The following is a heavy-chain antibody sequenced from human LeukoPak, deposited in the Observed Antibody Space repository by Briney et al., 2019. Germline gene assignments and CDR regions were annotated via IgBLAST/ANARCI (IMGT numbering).Heavy chain of an antibody. V-gene: IGHV4-59*01. D-gene: IGHD3-3*01. CDR2: IYYSGST. CDR3: ARGPPAHWSGYYLYYFDY. J-gene: IGHJ4*02. Sequence: SETLSLTCTVSGGSITSYYWSWIRQPPGKGLEWIGYIYYSGSTNYNPSLKSRVTISVDTSKNQFSLKLSSVTAADTAVYYCARGPPAHWSGYYLYYFDYWGQGTLVTVSS. CDR1: GGSITSYY.